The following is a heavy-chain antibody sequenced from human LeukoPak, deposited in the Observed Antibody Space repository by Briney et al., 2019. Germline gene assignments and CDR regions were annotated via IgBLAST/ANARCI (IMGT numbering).Heavy chain of an antibody. D-gene: IGHD5-18*01. Sequence: SETLSLTCIVAGDSISNYYWSWIRQPPGKGLEWIGYTSYRGSSSYNPSLKSRVSISLDTSQNHFSLKLSSVTAADTAVYYCARSTLYSYANFDYWGQGSLVTVSS. CDR3: ARSTLYSYANFDY. CDR2: TSYRGSS. CDR1: GDSISNYY. V-gene: IGHV4-59*01. J-gene: IGHJ4*02.